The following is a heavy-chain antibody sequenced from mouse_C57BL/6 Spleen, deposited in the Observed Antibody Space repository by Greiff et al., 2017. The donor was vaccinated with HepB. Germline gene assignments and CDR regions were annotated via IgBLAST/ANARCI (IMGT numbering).Heavy chain of an antibody. D-gene: IGHD1-1*01. V-gene: IGHV3-6*01. CDR1: GYSITSGYY. J-gene: IGHJ3*01. CDR2: ISYDGSN. Sequence: VQLKESGPGLVKPSQSLSLTCSVTGYSITSGYYWNWIRQFPGNKLEWMGYISYDGSNNYNPSLKNRISITRDTSKNQFFLKLNSVTTEDTATYYCARGGTTVVEEAWFAYWGQGTLVTVSA. CDR3: ARGGTTVVEEAWFAY.